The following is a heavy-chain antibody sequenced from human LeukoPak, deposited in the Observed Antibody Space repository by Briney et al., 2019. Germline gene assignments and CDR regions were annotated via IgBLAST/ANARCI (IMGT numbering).Heavy chain of an antibody. Sequence: SVRVSCKASVGTFSSYTISWVRHAPGQGLERMGRIIPILGIANYAQKFQVRVTVSPDKSTSTAYMELSSLRSKDTAVYYCARDSSYCGGDCYVDYWGQGNLVTVSS. CDR2: IIPILGIA. CDR1: VGTFSSYT. D-gene: IGHD2-21*01. J-gene: IGHJ4*02. V-gene: IGHV1-69*04. CDR3: ARDSSYCGGDCYVDY.